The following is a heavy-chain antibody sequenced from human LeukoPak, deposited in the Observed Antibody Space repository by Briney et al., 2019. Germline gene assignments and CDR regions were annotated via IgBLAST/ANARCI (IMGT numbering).Heavy chain of an antibody. V-gene: IGHV3-53*01. CDR1: GFTVSSNY. J-gene: IGHJ4*02. Sequence: GGSLRLSCAASGFTVSSNYMSWVRQAPGKGLEWVSVIYSGGSTYYADSVKGRFTISRDNSKNTLYLQMNSLRAEDTAVYYCAKDIRITALGYFDYWGQGTLVTVSS. D-gene: IGHD1-20*01. CDR2: IYSGGST. CDR3: AKDIRITALGYFDY.